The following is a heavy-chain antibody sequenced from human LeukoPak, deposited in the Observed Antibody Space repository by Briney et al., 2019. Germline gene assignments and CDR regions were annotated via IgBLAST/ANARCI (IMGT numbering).Heavy chain of an antibody. J-gene: IGHJ4*02. CDR1: GYTFTSYD. D-gene: IGHD3-16*01. CDR3: ARVLYSQINYFDY. V-gene: IGHV1-8*01. CDR2: MNPNSGST. Sequence: ASVKVSCKASGYTFTSYDINWVRQATGQGLEWMGWMNPNSGSTGYAQKFQGRVTMTRDTSISTAYMELSRLRSDDTAVYYCARVLYSQINYFDYWGQGTLVTVSS.